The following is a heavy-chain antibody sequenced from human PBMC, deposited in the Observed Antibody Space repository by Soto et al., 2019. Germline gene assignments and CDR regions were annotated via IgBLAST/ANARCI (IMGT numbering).Heavy chain of an antibody. V-gene: IGHV3-23*01. CDR3: AKGGCSGGSCYPYYYYGMDV. Sequence: SLRLSCAASGFTFSSYAMSWVRQAPGKGLEWVSAISGSGGSTYYADSVKGRFTISRDNSKNTLYLQMNSLRAEDTAVYYCAKGGCSGGSCYPYYYYGMDVWGQGTTVTVSS. CDR1: GFTFSSYA. CDR2: ISGSGGST. J-gene: IGHJ6*02. D-gene: IGHD2-15*01.